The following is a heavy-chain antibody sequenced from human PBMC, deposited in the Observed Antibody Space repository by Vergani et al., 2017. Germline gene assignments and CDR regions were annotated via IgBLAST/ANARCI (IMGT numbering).Heavy chain of an antibody. V-gene: IGHV4-39*01. CDR1: GGSISSSSYY. J-gene: IGHJ3*02. CDR3: ARHGYCSSTSCYLGSFWDI. Sequence: QLQLQESGPGLVKPSETLSLTCTVSGGSISSSSYYWGWVRQPPGKGLEWIGRIYYSGSTYYNPPLKSRVTISVDTSKNQFSLKLSSVTAADTAVYYCARHGYCSSTSCYLGSFWDIWDQGTMVTVSS. CDR2: IYYSGST. D-gene: IGHD2-2*03.